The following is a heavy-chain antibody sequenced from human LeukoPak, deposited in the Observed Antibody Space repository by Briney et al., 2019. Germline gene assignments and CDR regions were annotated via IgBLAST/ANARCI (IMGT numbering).Heavy chain of an antibody. V-gene: IGHV4-34*01. CDR3: ASGMTTVSYAWFDP. Sequence: SETLSLTCAVYGGSFSGYYWSWIRQPPGKGLEWIGEINHSGSTNYNPSLKSRVTISVDTSKNQFSLKLSSVTAADTAVYYCASGMTTVSYAWFDPWGQGTLVTASS. CDR2: INHSGST. J-gene: IGHJ5*02. D-gene: IGHD4-17*01. CDR1: GGSFSGYY.